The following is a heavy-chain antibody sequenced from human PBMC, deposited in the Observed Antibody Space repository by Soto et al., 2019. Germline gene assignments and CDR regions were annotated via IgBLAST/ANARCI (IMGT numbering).Heavy chain of an antibody. V-gene: IGHV1-18*01. CDR1: GYTFTSYG. Sequence: VQLVQSGAEVKKPGASVKVSCKASGYTFTSYGISWVRQAPGQGLEWMGWISAYNGNTNYAQKLQGRVTMTTDTSTSTVYMDLRSLRSEDTAVYYSARDVPQRPAPNCFDYRGQGTLVTVSS. CDR2: ISAYNGNT. D-gene: IGHD6-6*01. CDR3: ARDVPQRPAPNCFDY. J-gene: IGHJ4*02.